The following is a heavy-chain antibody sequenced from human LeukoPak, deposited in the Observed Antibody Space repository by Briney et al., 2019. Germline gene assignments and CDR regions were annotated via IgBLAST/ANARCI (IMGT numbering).Heavy chain of an antibody. CDR3: ANRLDQKSYYYGSGSYYSH. CDR1: GFTFSSYS. J-gene: IGHJ4*02. Sequence: SGGSLRLSCAASGFTFSSYSMNWVRQAPGKGLECVSSISSSSSYIYYADSVKGRFTISRDNAKNSLYLQMNSLRAEDTAVYYCANRLDQKSYYYGSGSYYSHWGQGTLVTVSS. CDR2: ISSSSSYI. D-gene: IGHD3-10*01. V-gene: IGHV3-21*01.